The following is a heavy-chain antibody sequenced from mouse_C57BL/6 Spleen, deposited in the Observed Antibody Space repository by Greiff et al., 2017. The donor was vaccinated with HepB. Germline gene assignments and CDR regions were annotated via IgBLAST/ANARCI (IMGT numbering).Heavy chain of an antibody. CDR3: AREGDSSGSDY. CDR2: INPYNGGT. CDR1: GYTFTDYN. V-gene: IGHV1-22*01. J-gene: IGHJ2*01. Sequence: VQLQQSGPELVKPGASVKMSCKASGYTFTDYNMHWVKQSHGKSLEWIGYINPYNGGTSYNQKFKGKATLTVNKSSSTAYMELRSLTSEDSAVYYCAREGDSSGSDYWGQGTTLTVSS. D-gene: IGHD3-2*02.